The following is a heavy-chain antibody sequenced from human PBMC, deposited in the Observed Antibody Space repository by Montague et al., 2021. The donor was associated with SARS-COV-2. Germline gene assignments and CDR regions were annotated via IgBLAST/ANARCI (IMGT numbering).Heavy chain of an antibody. V-gene: IGHV3-9*01. Sequence: SLRLSCAASGFTFDDYGMHWVRQAPGKGLEWVSGISWNGHSIDYADSVKGRFTISRDNAKNSLYLQMDSLRVGDTAFYYCAKAPDSYDSNGYLPTYFDYWGQGTLVTVSS. J-gene: IGHJ4*02. CDR2: ISWNGHSI. CDR3: AKAPDSYDSNGYLPTYFDY. CDR1: GFTFDDYG. D-gene: IGHD3-22*01.